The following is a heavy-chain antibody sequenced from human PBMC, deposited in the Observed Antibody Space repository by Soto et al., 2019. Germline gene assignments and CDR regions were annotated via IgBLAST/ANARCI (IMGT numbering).Heavy chain of an antibody. D-gene: IGHD6-6*01. J-gene: IGHJ4*02. V-gene: IGHV1-2*02. CDR3: ARSYSSSSYLGVANSNY. CDR1: GYTFTGYY. CDR2: INPNSGGT. Sequence: GASVKVSCKASGYTFTGYYMHWGRQSPGQGLEWMGWINPNSGGTNYAQKFQGRVTMTRDTSISTAYMELSRLRSDDTAVYYCARSYSSSSYLGVANSNYCGPGPLLTVYS.